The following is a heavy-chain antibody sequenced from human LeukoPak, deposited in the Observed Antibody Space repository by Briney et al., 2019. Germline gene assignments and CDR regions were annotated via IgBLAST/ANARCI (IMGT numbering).Heavy chain of an antibody. CDR1: GGSISSGGYY. J-gene: IGHJ3*02. CDR2: IYYSGST. V-gene: IGHV4-31*03. Sequence: SETLSLTCTVSGGSISSGGYYWSWIRQHPGQGLEWIGYIYYSGSTYYNPSLKSRVTISVDTSKNQFSLKLSSVTAADTAVYYCARDQDYALAFDIWGQGTMVTVSS. D-gene: IGHD4-17*01. CDR3: ARDQDYALAFDI.